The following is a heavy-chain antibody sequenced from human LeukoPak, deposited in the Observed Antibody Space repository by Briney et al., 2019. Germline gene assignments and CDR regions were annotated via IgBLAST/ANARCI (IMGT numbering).Heavy chain of an antibody. J-gene: IGHJ4*02. CDR3: ARDFPGDGDTGDY. V-gene: IGHV1-69*05. CDR2: IIPIFGTA. CDR1: GGTFSSYG. Sequence: SVKVSCKASGGTFSSYGISWVRQAPGQGLEWMGRIIPIFGTANYAQKFQGRVTITTDESTSTAYMELSSLRSEDTAVYYCARDFPGDGDTGDYWGQGTLVTVSS. D-gene: IGHD4-17*01.